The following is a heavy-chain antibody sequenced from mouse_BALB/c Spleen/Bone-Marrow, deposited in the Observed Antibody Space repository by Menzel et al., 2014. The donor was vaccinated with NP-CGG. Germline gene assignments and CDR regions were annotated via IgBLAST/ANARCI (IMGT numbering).Heavy chain of an antibody. V-gene: IGHV1S126*01. J-gene: IGHJ2*01. D-gene: IGHD2-4*01. Sequence: QVQLQQSGPRLVRPGASVKISCKASGYSFTNYWMHWVKQRPGQGLEWIGMIDPSDSETRLNQKFKDKATLTVDKSSITAYMQLSSPTSEDSAVYYCARYDYGLDYWGQDTTLTVSS. CDR3: ARYDYGLDY. CDR2: IDPSDSET. CDR1: GYSFTNYW.